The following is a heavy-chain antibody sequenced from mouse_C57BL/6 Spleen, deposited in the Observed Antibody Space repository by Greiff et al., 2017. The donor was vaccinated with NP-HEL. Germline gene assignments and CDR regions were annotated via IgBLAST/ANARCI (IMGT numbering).Heavy chain of an antibody. Sequence: VHVKQSGPVLVKPGASVKMSCKASGYTFTDYYMNWVKQSHGKSLEWIGVINPYNGGTSYNQKFKGKATLTVDKSSSTAYMELNSLTSEDSAVYYCARGQFSSYVSFFDYWGQGTTLTVSS. V-gene: IGHV1-19*01. D-gene: IGHD1-1*01. CDR3: ARGQFSSYVSFFDY. J-gene: IGHJ2*01. CDR2: INPYNGGT. CDR1: GYTFTDYY.